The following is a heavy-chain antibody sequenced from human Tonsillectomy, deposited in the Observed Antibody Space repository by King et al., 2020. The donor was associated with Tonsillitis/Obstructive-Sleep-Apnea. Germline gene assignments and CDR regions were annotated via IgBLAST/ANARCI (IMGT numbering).Heavy chain of an antibody. V-gene: IGHV3-15*01. CDR2: IKSKTDGGTT. D-gene: IGHD2-2*02. CDR3: TTDAPVSHTLDY. J-gene: IGHJ4*02. CDR1: GFTFSNAW. Sequence: DVQLVESGGGLVKPGGSLRLSCAASGFTFSNAWMSWVLQAPGKGLEWVGRIKSKTDGGTTDYAAPVKGRFTISRDDSKNTLYLQMNSLKTEDTAVYYCTTDAPVSHTLDYWGQGTLVTVSS.